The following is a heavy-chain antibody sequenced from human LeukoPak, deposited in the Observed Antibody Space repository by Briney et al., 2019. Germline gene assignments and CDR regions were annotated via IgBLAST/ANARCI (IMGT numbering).Heavy chain of an antibody. CDR1: GGFISSYY. J-gene: IGHJ4*02. CDR3: ARHGRYFDWSSEYYFDY. V-gene: IGHV4-59*08. Sequence: SETLSLTRTVSGGFISSYYWSWIRQPPGKGLEWIGYIYCSRSTNYNPSLKSRVTISVDTSKNQFSLKLSSVTAADTAVYYCARHGRYFDWSSEYYFDYWGQGTLVTVSS. CDR2: IYCSRST. D-gene: IGHD3-9*01.